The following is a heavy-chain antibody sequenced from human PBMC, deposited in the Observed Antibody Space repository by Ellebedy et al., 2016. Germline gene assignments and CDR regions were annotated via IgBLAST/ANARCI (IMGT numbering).Heavy chain of an antibody. Sequence: SETLSLTCTVSGGSISSGDYYWSWIRQPPGKGLEWIGYIYYSGSTYYNPSLKSRVTISVDTSKNQFSLKLSSVTAADTAVYYCASTYYYYDSSGPNRHAFDIWGQGTMVTVSS. J-gene: IGHJ3*02. CDR3: ASTYYYYDSSGPNRHAFDI. CDR2: IYYSGST. CDR1: GGSISSGDYY. V-gene: IGHV4-30-4*01. D-gene: IGHD3-22*01.